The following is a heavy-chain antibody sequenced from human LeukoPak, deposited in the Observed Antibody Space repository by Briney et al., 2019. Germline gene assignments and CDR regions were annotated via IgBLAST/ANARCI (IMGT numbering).Heavy chain of an antibody. D-gene: IGHD2-21*01. Sequence: PSETLSLTCAVYGGSFSGYYWSWIRQPPGKGLEWIGEINHSGSTNYNPSLMGRVSMSVQPSKNQFSLKLNSATAADTAVYYCARQGSDNYFDSWGLGTLVTVSS. CDR2: INHSGST. CDR1: GGSFSGYY. CDR3: ARQGSDNYFDS. J-gene: IGHJ4*02. V-gene: IGHV4-34*01.